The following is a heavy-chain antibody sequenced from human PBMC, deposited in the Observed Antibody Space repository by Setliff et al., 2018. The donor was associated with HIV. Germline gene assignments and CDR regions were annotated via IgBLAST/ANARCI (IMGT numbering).Heavy chain of an antibody. J-gene: IGHJ4*02. V-gene: IGHV4-39*01. Sequence: PSETLSLTCTVSGGSISNYYWSWIRQPPGTGLEWIGSISSSGSTYYNPSLKSRVTISVDTSKNQFSLTLNSVTAADTAVYYCARQGRLGELSLAADYWGQGTLVTVSS. CDR2: ISSSGST. CDR3: ARQGRLGELSLAADY. D-gene: IGHD3-16*01. CDR1: GGSISNYY.